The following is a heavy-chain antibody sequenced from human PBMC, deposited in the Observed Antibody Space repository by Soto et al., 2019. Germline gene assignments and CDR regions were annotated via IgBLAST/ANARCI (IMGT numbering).Heavy chain of an antibody. V-gene: IGHV1-58*02. Sequence: QMQLVQSGPEVKKPGTSVKVSCKASGFTFTSSAMQWVRQARGQRLEWIGWIVVGSGNTNYAQKFQERVTITRDMXTXXAYMELSSLRSEDTAVYYCAALLWFGELDYYGMDVWGQGTTVTVSS. D-gene: IGHD3-10*01. CDR2: IVVGSGNT. CDR1: GFTFTSSA. CDR3: AALLWFGELDYYGMDV. J-gene: IGHJ6*02.